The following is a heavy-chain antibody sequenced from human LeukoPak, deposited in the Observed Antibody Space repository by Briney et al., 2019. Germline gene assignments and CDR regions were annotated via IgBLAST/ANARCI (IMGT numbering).Heavy chain of an antibody. D-gene: IGHD2-2*01. CDR1: GGSISSGDYY. Sequence: PSETLSLTSTVSGGSISSGDYYWSWIRQPPGKGLEWIGYIYYTGSTYYNPSLKSRVTISVDTSKNQFSLKLSSVTAADTAVYYCAREDPSSTSLDYWGQGTLVTVSS. CDR2: IYYTGST. CDR3: AREDPSSTSLDY. J-gene: IGHJ4*02. V-gene: IGHV4-30-4*01.